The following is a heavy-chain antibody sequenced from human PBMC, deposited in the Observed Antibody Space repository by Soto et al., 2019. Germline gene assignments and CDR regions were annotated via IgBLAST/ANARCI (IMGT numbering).Heavy chain of an antibody. CDR1: VGSISSGGYY. D-gene: IGHD5-12*01. V-gene: IGHV4-31*03. CDR2: IYYSGST. CDR3: ARGYSGYDYAFDI. Sequence: SETMSLTCTVSVGSISSGGYYWSWIRQHPGKGLEWIGYIYYSGSTYYNPSLKSRVTISVDTSKNQFSLKLSPVTAADTAVYYCARGYSGYDYAFDIWGQGTMVTVSS. J-gene: IGHJ3*02.